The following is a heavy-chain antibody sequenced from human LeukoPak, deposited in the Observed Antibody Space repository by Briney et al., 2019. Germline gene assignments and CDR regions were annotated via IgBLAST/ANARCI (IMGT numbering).Heavy chain of an antibody. CDR3: ARTGGSFYFYYYMDV. D-gene: IGHD1-26*01. Sequence: SETLSLTCTVSGGSIRSTSYYWGWIRQPPGKGLEWIGSISYTGSTYYNPSLKSRVTISVDTSRNQFSLKLSSVTAADTAVYYCARTGGSFYFYYYMDVWGKGTTVTVSS. CDR2: ISYTGST. V-gene: IGHV4-39*07. CDR1: GGSIRSTSYY. J-gene: IGHJ6*03.